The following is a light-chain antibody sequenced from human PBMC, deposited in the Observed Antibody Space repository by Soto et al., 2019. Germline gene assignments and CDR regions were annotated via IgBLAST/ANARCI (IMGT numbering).Light chain of an antibody. J-gene: IGKJ4*01. CDR2: GAS. V-gene: IGKV3-20*01. CDR1: QSVTGSY. CDR3: QQYGSSPLT. Sequence: EIVLTQSPGTLSLSPGERATLSCRASQSVTGSYLAWYSQRPGQSPRLLIFGASSRATGIPARFSGSGSGTDFTLIISRLEPEDFAVYYCQQYGSSPLTFGGGTKVEIK.